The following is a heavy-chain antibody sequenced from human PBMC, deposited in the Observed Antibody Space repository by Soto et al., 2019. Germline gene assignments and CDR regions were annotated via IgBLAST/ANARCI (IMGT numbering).Heavy chain of an antibody. CDR2: IIPIFGTA. J-gene: IGHJ6*02. CDR3: ASPGVVVVAATTYHYGMDV. V-gene: IGHV1-69*01. D-gene: IGHD2-15*01. CDR1: GGTFSSYA. Sequence: QVQLVQSGAEVKKPGSSVKVSCKASGGTFSSYAISWVRQAPGQGLEWMGGIIPIFGTANYAQKFQGRVTITADEATSTAYMELSSLRSEDTAVYYCASPGVVVVAATTYHYGMDVWGQGTTVTVSS.